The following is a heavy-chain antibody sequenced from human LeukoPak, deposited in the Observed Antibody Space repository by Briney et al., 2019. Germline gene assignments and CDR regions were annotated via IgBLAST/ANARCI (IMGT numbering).Heavy chain of an antibody. CDR2: IIPIFGTA. V-gene: IGHV1-69*13. CDR1: GGTFSSYA. Sequence: GASVKVSCKASGGTFSSYAISWVRQAPGQGLEWMGGIIPIFGTANYAQKFQGRVTITADESTSTAYVELSSLRSEDTAVYYCARAHPSMVRGVIGAYYYYYMDVWGKGTTVTVSS. J-gene: IGHJ6*03. CDR3: ARAHPSMVRGVIGAYYYYYMDV. D-gene: IGHD3-10*01.